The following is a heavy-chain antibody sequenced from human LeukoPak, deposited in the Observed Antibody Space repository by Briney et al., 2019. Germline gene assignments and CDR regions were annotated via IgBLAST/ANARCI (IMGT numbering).Heavy chain of an antibody. Sequence: GGSLRLSCAASGFTLSDYWMSWVRQAPGKGLEWVANIKQDGSDKYYVDSVKGRFTISRDNAKNSLYLQMNSLRAEDTAVYYCARDLMDCSSTSCFYYMDVWGKGTTVTVSS. CDR2: IKQDGSDK. D-gene: IGHD2-2*01. J-gene: IGHJ6*03. CDR1: GFTLSDYW. V-gene: IGHV3-7*01. CDR3: ARDLMDCSSTSCFYYMDV.